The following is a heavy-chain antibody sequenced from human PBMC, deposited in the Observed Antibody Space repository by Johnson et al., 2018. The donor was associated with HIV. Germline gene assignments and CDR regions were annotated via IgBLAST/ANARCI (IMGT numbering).Heavy chain of an antibody. D-gene: IGHD3-10*01. J-gene: IGHJ3*02. CDR1: GFTFSSYW. Sequence: VLLVESGGGVVQPGGSLRLSCAASGFTFSSYWMSWVRQAPGKGLEWVSVIYSGGSTYYADSVKGRFTISRDNSKNTLYLQMNSLRAEYTAVYYCERDRGLSAFDIWCQGTMVTVSS. V-gene: IGHV3-66*01. CDR3: ERDRGLSAFDI. CDR2: IYSGGST.